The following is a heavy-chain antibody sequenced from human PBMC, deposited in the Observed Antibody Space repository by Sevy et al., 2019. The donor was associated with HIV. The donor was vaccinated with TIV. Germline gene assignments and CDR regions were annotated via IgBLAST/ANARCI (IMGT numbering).Heavy chain of an antibody. V-gene: IGHV1-2*02. J-gene: IGHJ6*02. Sequence: ASVKVSCKASGYTFTGYYMHWVRQAPGQGLEWMGWINPNSGGTNYAQKFQGRVTMTRDTSISTAYMELSRLRSDDTAGYYCARVCSGGSCYSSYYYYYGMDVWGQGTTVTVSS. CDR2: INPNSGGT. CDR1: GYTFTGYY. CDR3: ARVCSGGSCYSSYYYYYGMDV. D-gene: IGHD2-15*01.